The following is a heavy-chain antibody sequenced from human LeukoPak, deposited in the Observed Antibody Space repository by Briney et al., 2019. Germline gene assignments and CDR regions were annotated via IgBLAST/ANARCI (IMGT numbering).Heavy chain of an antibody. D-gene: IGHD5-12*01. CDR2: IIVFFGTA. CDR1: GGGFGSDG. V-gene: IGHV1-69*06. Sequence: GASVKVSCKASGGGFGSDGVAWVRQAPGQGLEWMGRIIVFFGTAKYAQKFQGRVTITADTSTNTAYMELSHLRFEDTAVYFCARDRSPTTAGTLDSWGQGTLVTVSS. CDR3: ARDRSPTTAGTLDS. J-gene: IGHJ4*02.